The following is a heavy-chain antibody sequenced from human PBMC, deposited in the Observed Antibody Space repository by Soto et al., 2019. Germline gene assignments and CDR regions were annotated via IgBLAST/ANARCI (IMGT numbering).Heavy chain of an antibody. D-gene: IGHD6-13*01. CDR1: GFTLSSYA. V-gene: IGHV3-23*01. J-gene: IGHJ4*02. CDR3: AKRAAGTSFDY. Sequence: GGSLRLSWAASGFTLSSYAMSWVRQAPGKGLEWVSVISGSGGSTYYADSVKGRFTISRDNSKNTLYLQMNSLRAEDTAVYYCAKRAAGTSFDYWGQGTLVTVSS. CDR2: ISGSGGST.